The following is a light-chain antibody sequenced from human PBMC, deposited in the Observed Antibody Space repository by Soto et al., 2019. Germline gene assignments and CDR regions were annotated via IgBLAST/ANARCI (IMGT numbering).Light chain of an antibody. CDR1: QSISSW. CDR2: DAS. V-gene: IGKV1-5*01. Sequence: DIQMTQSPSTLSASVGDRVTITCRASQSISSWLAWYQQKPGKAPKLLIYDASSLESGVPSRFSGSGSGTKFTLTISGLQPDDFATYYCQQYKSPWTFGQGTKVDIK. CDR3: QQYKSPWT. J-gene: IGKJ1*01.